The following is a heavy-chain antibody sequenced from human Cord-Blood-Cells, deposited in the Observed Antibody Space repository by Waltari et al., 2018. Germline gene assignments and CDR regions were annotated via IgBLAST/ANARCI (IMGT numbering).Heavy chain of an antibody. J-gene: IGHJ6*02. CDR2: ISGSGGST. V-gene: IGHV3-23*04. Sequence: EVQLVESGGGLVQPGGSLRLSCAASGFTFSSYAMSWVRQAPGKGLEWGSAISGSGGSTYYAGSVKGRFTISRDNSKNTLYLQMNSLRAEDTAVYYCAKDTDIVVVVAAIPVGGMDVWGQGTTVTVSS. CDR3: AKDTDIVVVVAAIPVGGMDV. D-gene: IGHD2-15*01. CDR1: GFTFSSYA.